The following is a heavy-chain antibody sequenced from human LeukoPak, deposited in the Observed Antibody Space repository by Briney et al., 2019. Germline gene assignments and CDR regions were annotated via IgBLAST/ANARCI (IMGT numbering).Heavy chain of an antibody. Sequence: GGSLRLSCAASGFTFSTYSMNWVRQAPGKGLEWLSYISSSGRTIYYADSVKGRFTISRDDAKTSLFLQMNGLRDEDTAVYYCARSEWLTDFDYWGQGTLVTVSP. V-gene: IGHV3-48*02. CDR1: GFTFSTYS. CDR3: ARSEWLTDFDY. J-gene: IGHJ4*02. D-gene: IGHD6-19*01. CDR2: ISSSGRTI.